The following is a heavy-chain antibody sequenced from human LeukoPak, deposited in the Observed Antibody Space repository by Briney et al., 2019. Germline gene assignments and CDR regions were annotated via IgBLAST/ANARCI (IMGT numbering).Heavy chain of an antibody. D-gene: IGHD3-10*01. CDR1: GFTFSSYA. J-gene: IGHJ4*02. Sequence: GGSLRLSCAASGFTFSSYAMHWVRQAPGKGLEWVSAISGSGGSAYYADSVKGRFTISRDNSKNTLYLQMNSLRAEDTAVYYCAKLLWFGELLPEYYFDYWGQGTLVTVSS. V-gene: IGHV3-23*01. CDR3: AKLLWFGELLPEYYFDY. CDR2: ISGSGGSA.